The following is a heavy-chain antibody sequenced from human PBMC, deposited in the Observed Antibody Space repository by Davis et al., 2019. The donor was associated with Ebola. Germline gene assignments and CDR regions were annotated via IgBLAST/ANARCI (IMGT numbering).Heavy chain of an antibody. CDR2: ISAGDGGT. Sequence: GESLKISCAASGFTLRSFAMSWVRQAPGKGLEWVSAISAGDGGTHYADSVRGRFTISRDTSTNTVFLEMNSLRTEDTAVYYCAREMGIAVSWGQGTLVTVSS. CDR1: GFTLRSFA. V-gene: IGHV3-23*01. D-gene: IGHD6-19*01. J-gene: IGHJ4*02. CDR3: AREMGIAVS.